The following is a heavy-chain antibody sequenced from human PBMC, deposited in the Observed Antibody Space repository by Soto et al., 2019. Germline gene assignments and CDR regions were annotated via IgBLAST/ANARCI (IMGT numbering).Heavy chain of an antibody. V-gene: IGHV4-31*03. CDR3: ARDAIGYRTIDY. CDR1: GGSISSGGYY. D-gene: IGHD5-12*01. J-gene: IGHJ4*02. CDR2: IYYSGST. Sequence: SETLSLTCTVSGGSISSGGYYWSWIRQHPGKGLEWIGYIYYSGSTYYNPSLKSRVTISVDTSKKQFSLKLSSVIAADTAVYYCARDAIGYRTIDYWGQGTLVTVSS.